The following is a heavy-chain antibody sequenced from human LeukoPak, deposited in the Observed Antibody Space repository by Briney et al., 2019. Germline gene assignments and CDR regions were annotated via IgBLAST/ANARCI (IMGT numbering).Heavy chain of an antibody. D-gene: IGHD2-21*02. V-gene: IGHV3-66*01. CDR3: ARVGDSNRYGMDV. CDR1: GFNVSTNY. J-gene: IGHJ6*02. Sequence: AGGSLRLSCAAPGFNVSTNYMSWVRQAPGKGLEWVSVIYRGGSTYYADSVKGRFTISRDNSKNTLYLQMNSLRAEDTAAYYCARVGDSNRYGMDVWGQGTTVTVSS. CDR2: IYRGGST.